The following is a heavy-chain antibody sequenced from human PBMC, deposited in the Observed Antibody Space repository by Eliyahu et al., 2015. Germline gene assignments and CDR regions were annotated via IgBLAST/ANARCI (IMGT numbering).Heavy chain of an antibody. D-gene: IGHD6-13*01. CDR1: GGSFSGYX. V-gene: IGHV4-34*01. CDR2: INHSGST. CDR3: ARGGRRRLAAAGKLHPYYYGMDV. Sequence: QVQLQQWGAGLLKPSXTLSLTCAVYGGSFSGYXWXWLRQPPGKGLEWIGEINHSGSTNYNPSLKSRVTISVDTSKNQFSLKLSSVTAADTAVYYCARGGRRRLAAAGKLHPYYYGMDVWGQGTTVTVSS. J-gene: IGHJ6*02.